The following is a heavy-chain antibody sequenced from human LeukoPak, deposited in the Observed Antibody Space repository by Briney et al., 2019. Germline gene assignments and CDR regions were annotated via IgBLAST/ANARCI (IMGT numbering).Heavy chain of an antibody. CDR1: GYTLTELS. J-gene: IGHJ4*02. CDR3: AKDTPIVGAIDY. V-gene: IGHV1-24*01. D-gene: IGHD1-26*01. Sequence: ASVKVSCKVSGYTLTELSMHWVRQAPGKGLEWMGGFDPEDGETIYAQKFQGRVTMTEDTSTDAAYTELSSLRSEDTAVYYCAKDTPIVGAIDYWGQGTLVTVSS. CDR2: FDPEDGET.